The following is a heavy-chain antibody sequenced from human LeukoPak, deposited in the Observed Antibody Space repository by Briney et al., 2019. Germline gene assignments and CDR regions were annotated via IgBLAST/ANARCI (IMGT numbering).Heavy chain of an antibody. V-gene: IGHV6-1*01. D-gene: IGHD3-10*01. J-gene: IGHJ4*02. CDR3: ARAGAYGSGKGGFDY. CDR2: TYYRSKWYN. Sequence: SQTLSLTCAISGDSVSSDSAAWNWLRQSPSRGLEWLGRTYYRSKWYNDYAVSVKSRINISPDTSKNQFSLQLNSVTPEDTAVYYCARAGAYGSGKGGFDYWGQGTLVTVSS. CDR1: GDSVSSDSAA.